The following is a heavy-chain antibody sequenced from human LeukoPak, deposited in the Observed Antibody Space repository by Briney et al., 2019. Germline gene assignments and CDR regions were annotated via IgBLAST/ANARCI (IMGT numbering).Heavy chain of an antibody. CDR3: ARDVPVVVPAATYGMDV. D-gene: IGHD2-2*01. Sequence: SETLSLTCTVSGGSISSYYWSWIRQPPGKGLEWIGYIYYSGSTNYNPSLKSRVTISVDTSKNQFSLKLSSVTAADTAVYYCARDVPVVVPAATYGMDVWGQGTTVTVSS. J-gene: IGHJ6*02. CDR1: GGSISSYY. V-gene: IGHV4-59*12. CDR2: IYYSGST.